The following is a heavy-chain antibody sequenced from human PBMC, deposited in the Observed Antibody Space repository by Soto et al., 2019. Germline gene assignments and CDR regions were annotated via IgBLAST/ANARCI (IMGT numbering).Heavy chain of an antibody. CDR2: IYNSGTT. J-gene: IGHJ4*02. Sequence: QVQLQESGPGLVKPSETLSLTCTVSGGSVSSHYWSRIRQPPGKGLEWIGFIYNSGTTYYNPSLKSRGTTSVDTSENQFSLKLNSVTAADTAVYYCARGRGGSPAYDYWGQGTLVTVSS. V-gene: IGHV4-59*02. D-gene: IGHD1-26*01. CDR3: ARGRGGSPAYDY. CDR1: GGSVSSHY.